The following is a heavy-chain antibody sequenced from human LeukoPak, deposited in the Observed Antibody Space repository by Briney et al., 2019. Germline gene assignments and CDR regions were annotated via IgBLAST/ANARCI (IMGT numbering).Heavy chain of an antibody. J-gene: IGHJ4*02. CDR1: GFTFDDYA. D-gene: IGHD3-22*01. Sequence: GRSLRLSCAASGFTFDDYAMHWVRQAPGNGLEWVSGISWNNGSIGYADSVKGRFTISRDYAKNSLYLQMNSLRAEDMALYYCAKGTTYYYDSSGLWGPLDYWGQGTLVTVSS. CDR2: ISWNNGSI. V-gene: IGHV3-9*03. CDR3: AKGTTYYYDSSGLWGPLDY.